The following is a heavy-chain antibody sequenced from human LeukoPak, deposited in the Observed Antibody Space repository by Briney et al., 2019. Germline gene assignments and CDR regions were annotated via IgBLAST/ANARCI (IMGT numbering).Heavy chain of an antibody. Sequence: ASVKVSCKASGYTFTGYYMHWVRQAPGQGLERMGWINPNSGGTNYAQKFQGRVTMTRDTSISTAYMELSRLRSDDTAVYYCARVRADYDYVWGSYPFDYWGQGTLVTVSS. CDR2: INPNSGGT. J-gene: IGHJ4*02. CDR3: ARVRADYDYVWGSYPFDY. D-gene: IGHD3-16*02. CDR1: GYTFTGYY. V-gene: IGHV1-2*02.